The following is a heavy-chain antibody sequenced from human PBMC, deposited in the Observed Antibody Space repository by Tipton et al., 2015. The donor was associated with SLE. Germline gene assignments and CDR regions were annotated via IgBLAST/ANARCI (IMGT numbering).Heavy chain of an antibody. D-gene: IGHD2-2*01. V-gene: IGHV3-7*01. CDR2: IKQDGSEK. J-gene: IGHJ4*02. Sequence: AVSGFTFSSYWMSWVRQAPGKGLEWVANIKQDGSEKYYVDSVKGRFTISGDNAKNSLYLQMNSLRAEDTAVYYCAREPPPRSSSTSSTDYWGQGTLVTVSS. CDR3: AREPPPRSSSTSSTDY. CDR1: GFTFSSYW.